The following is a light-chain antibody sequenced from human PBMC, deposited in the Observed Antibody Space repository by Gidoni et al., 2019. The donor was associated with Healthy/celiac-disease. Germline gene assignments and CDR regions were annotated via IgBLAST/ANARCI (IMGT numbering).Light chain of an antibody. V-gene: IGLV3-1*01. J-gene: IGLJ2*01. CDR3: QAWDSSTSVV. CDR2: QDR. CDR1: KLGDKY. Sequence: SYALTQPSSVSVSPGQTASITCSGDKLGDKYACWYQQQPGKSPVLVIYQDRKRPSGIPEVFSGSNSGNTATMTISETQAMDEADYYCQAWDSSTSVVFGGGTKLTVL.